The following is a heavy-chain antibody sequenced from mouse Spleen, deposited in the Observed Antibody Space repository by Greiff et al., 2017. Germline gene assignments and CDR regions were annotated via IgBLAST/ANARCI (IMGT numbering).Heavy chain of an antibody. V-gene: IGHV3-6*01. Sequence: VQLQQSGPGLVKPSQSLSLTCSVTGYSITSGYYWNWIRQFPGNKLEWMGYISYDGSNNYNPSLKNRISITRDTSKNQFFLKLNSVTTEDTATYYCARYDGNYFDYWGQGTTLTVSS. J-gene: IGHJ2*01. CDR1: GYSITSGYY. CDR2: ISYDGSN. CDR3: ARYDGNYFDY. D-gene: IGHD2-14*01.